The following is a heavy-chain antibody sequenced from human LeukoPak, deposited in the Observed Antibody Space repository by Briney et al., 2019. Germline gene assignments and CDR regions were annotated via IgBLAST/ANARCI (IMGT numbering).Heavy chain of an antibody. V-gene: IGHV1-2*02. J-gene: IGHJ2*01. CDR2: INLNTGGT. CDR1: GDSFSDYY. D-gene: IGHD3-16*01. Sequence: ASVKVSCKASGDSFSDYYIHWVRQAPGQGPEWMGWINLNTGGTNYAQKFDGRFSMTRDTSINIAFMELSGLRFDDTAVYYCGSVRGILSYFDLWGRGTLVTVSS. CDR3: GSVRGILSYFDL.